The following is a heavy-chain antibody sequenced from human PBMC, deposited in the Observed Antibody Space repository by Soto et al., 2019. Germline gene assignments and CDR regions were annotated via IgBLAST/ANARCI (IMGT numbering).Heavy chain of an antibody. Sequence: SETLSLTCTVSGGSISSGDYYWSWIRQPPGKGLEWIGYIYYSGSTYYNPSLKSRVTISVDTSKNQFSLKVTSVTAADTALYYCARDYFGSSDYTTNWFDPWGQGTLVTVSS. J-gene: IGHJ5*02. V-gene: IGHV4-30-4*01. CDR1: GGSISSGDYY. CDR3: ARDYFGSSDYTTNWFDP. D-gene: IGHD3-22*01. CDR2: IYYSGST.